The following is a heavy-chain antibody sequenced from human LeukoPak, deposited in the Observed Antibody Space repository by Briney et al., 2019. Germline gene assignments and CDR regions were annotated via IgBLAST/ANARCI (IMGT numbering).Heavy chain of an antibody. J-gene: IGHJ4*02. CDR2: INTSGST. Sequence: PSETLSLTCKVSGGSISNYYWSWIRQPAGKGLEWIGRINTSGSTNCNPSLKSRVTMSVDTSKNQFSLKVTSVTAADTAVYYCARGLMMAVAGRGEFHYWGQGTLVTVSS. V-gene: IGHV4-4*07. CDR1: GGSISNYY. CDR3: ARGLMMAVAGRGEFHY. D-gene: IGHD6-13*01.